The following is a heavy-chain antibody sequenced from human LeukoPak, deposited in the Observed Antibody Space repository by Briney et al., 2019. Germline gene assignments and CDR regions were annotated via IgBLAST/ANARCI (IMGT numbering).Heavy chain of an antibody. Sequence: SETLSLTCSVSGGSISSSNYYWGWVRQPPGKGLEWIGSIYYSGGTYYNPSLKSRVTISMDTSKDQFSLSLRSVTAADTAVYYCARVHACGYNIYNWFDPWGQGTLVTVSS. V-gene: IGHV4-39*07. CDR3: ARVHACGYNIYNWFDP. CDR2: IYYSGGT. CDR1: GGSISSSNYY. D-gene: IGHD5-24*01. J-gene: IGHJ5*02.